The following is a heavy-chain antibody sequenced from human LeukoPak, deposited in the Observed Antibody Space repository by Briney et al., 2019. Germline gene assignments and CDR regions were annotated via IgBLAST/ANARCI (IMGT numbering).Heavy chain of an antibody. Sequence: PSETLSLTCTVSGYSISSGYYWGWIRQPPGKGLEWIGSIYHSGSTYYNPSLKSRVTISVDTSKNQFSLKLSSVTAADTAVYYCARDNMVRGVTWGQGTLVTVSS. CDR3: ARDNMVRGVT. CDR2: IYHSGST. D-gene: IGHD3-10*01. J-gene: IGHJ5*02. CDR1: GYSISSGYY. V-gene: IGHV4-38-2*02.